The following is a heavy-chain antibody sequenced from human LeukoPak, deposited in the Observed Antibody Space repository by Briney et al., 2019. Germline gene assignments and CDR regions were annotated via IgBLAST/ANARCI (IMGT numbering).Heavy chain of an antibody. V-gene: IGHV4-4*07. CDR1: GDAISGYY. J-gene: IGHJ4*02. Sequence: QLQESGPRMVKPSETLSLTCSVSGDAISGYYWSWIRQSPGQGLEWIGRIYTSGSPNYNPSLKSRVTMSVDTSKNQFSLKLSSVTAADTAVYYCATYDILTTYGGGTTYWGQGTLVTVSS. CDR3: ATYDILTTYGGGTTY. D-gene: IGHD3-9*01. CDR2: IYTSGSP.